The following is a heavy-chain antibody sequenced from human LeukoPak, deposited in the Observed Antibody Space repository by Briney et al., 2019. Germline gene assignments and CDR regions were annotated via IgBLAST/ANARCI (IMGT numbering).Heavy chain of an antibody. D-gene: IGHD6-19*01. CDR3: ARVGLPAVAGTVPYYYYYYMDV. J-gene: IGHJ6*03. CDR2: ISAYNGNT. Sequence: ASVKVSCKASGYTFTSYGISWVRQAPGQGLEWMGWISAYNGNTNYAQKLQGRVTMTTDTSTSTAYMELRSLRSDDTAVYYCARVGLPAVAGTVPYYYYYYMDVWGKGTTVTVSS. V-gene: IGHV1-18*01. CDR1: GYTFTSYG.